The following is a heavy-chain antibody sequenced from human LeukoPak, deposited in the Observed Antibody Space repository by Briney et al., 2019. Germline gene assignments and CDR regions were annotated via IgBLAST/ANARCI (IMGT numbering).Heavy chain of an antibody. CDR2: ISGGGDT. CDR3: AKMGGNYFYDAFDI. Sequence: GGSLRLSCAASGFIVSSIYMSWVRQAPGKGLEWVSFISGGGDTYYADSVKGRFTISRDNSKNTLYLQMNSLRAEDTAVYYCAKMGGNYFYDAFDIWGQGTMVTVSS. CDR1: GFIVSSIY. V-gene: IGHV3-53*01. J-gene: IGHJ3*02. D-gene: IGHD4-11*01.